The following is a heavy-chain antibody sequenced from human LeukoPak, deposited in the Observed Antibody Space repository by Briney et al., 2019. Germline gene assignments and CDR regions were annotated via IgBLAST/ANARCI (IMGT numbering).Heavy chain of an antibody. Sequence: SVKVSCKASGGTFSSYAISWVRQAPGQGLEWMGRIIPIFGIANYAQKFRGRVTITADKSTSTAYMELSSLRSEDTAVYYCATYSGSYWGGNWFDPWGQGTLVTVSS. D-gene: IGHD1-26*01. CDR2: IIPIFGIA. CDR1: GGTFSSYA. CDR3: ATYSGSYWGGNWFDP. V-gene: IGHV1-69*04. J-gene: IGHJ5*02.